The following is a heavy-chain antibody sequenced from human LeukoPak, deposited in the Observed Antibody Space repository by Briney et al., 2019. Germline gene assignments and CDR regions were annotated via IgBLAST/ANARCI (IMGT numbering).Heavy chain of an antibody. Sequence: SETLSLTCAVSGGSISSGGYSWSWIRQPPGKGLEWIGYIYHSGSTYYNPSLKSRVTISVDRSKNQFSLRLSSVTAADTAVYYCARVSSSWYFDYWGQGTLVTVSS. D-gene: IGHD6-13*01. CDR2: IYHSGST. J-gene: IGHJ4*02. CDR1: GGSISSGGYS. CDR3: ARVSSSWYFDY. V-gene: IGHV4-30-2*01.